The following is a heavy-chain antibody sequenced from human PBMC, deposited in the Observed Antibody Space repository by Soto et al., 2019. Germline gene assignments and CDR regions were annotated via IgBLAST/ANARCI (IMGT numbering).Heavy chain of an antibody. J-gene: IGHJ6*02. Sequence: GSLRLSCAASGFTFSSYAMSWVRQAPGKGLEWVSAISGSGGSTYYADSVKGRFTISRDNSKNTLYLQMNSLRAEDTAVYYCAKATYDSSGYYARVYYYYGMDVWGQGTTVTVSS. V-gene: IGHV3-23*01. CDR1: GFTFSSYA. CDR2: ISGSGGST. CDR3: AKATYDSSGYYARVYYYYGMDV. D-gene: IGHD3-22*01.